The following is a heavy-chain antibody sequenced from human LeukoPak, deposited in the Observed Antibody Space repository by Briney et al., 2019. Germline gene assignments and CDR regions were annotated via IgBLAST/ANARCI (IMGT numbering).Heavy chain of an antibody. Sequence: SETLSLTCTVSGGSISSYYWSWIRQPPGKGLEWIGYIYYSGSTNYNPSLKSRVTISVDTSKNQFFLKLSSVTAADTAVYYCARARGVGASWFDPWGQGTLVTVSS. V-gene: IGHV4-59*01. CDR2: IYYSGST. CDR1: GGSISSYY. CDR3: ARARGVGASWFDP. J-gene: IGHJ5*02. D-gene: IGHD1-26*01.